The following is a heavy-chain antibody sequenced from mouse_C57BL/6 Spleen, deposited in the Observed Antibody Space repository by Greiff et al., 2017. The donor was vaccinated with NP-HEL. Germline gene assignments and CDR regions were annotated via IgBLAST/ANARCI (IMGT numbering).Heavy chain of an antibody. J-gene: IGHJ3*01. V-gene: IGHV1-22*01. Sequence: EVQLQQSGPELVKPGASVKMSCKASGYTFTDYNMHWVKQSHGKSLEWIGYINPNNGGTSYNQKFKGKATLTVNKSSSTAYMELHSLTSEDSAVYYCARGANLRDWFAYWGQGTLVTVSA. CDR3: ARGANLRDWFAY. D-gene: IGHD3-3*01. CDR1: GYTFTDYN. CDR2: INPNNGGT.